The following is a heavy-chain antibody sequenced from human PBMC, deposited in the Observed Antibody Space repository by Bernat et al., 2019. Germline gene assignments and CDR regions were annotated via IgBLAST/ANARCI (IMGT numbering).Heavy chain of an antibody. J-gene: IGHJ4*02. V-gene: IGHV3-66*01. CDR1: GITVSSNC. CDR3: ANGVDTSLVRPSYFHY. D-gene: IGHD5-18*01. Sequence: EVQLVESGGGSVQPGGSLRLSCVASGITVSSNCMSWVRQAPGRGLEWVSAFYSNGETHYADSVTGRFATSRDNPKNTLYLQMNSLRAEDTAVYYCANGVDTSLVRPSYFHYWGQGTLVTVSS. CDR2: FYSNGET.